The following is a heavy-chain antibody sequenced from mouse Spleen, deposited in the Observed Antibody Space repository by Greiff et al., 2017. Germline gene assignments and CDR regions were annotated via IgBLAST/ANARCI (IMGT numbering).Heavy chain of an antibody. D-gene: IGHD2-5*01. CDR2: INPSTGGT. CDR1: GYSFTGYY. CDR3: ARPGSNYVRVFAY. Sequence: EVKLQESGPELVKPGASVKISCKASGYSFTGYYMNWVKQSPEKSLEWIGEINPSTGGTTYNQKFKAKATLTVDKSSSTAYMQLKSLTSEDSAVYYCARPGSNYVRVFAYWGQGTLVTVSA. V-gene: IGHV1-42*01. J-gene: IGHJ3*01.